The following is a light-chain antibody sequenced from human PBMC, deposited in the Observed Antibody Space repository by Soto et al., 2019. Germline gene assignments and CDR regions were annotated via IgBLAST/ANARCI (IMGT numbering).Light chain of an antibody. J-gene: IGLJ3*02. CDR3: GTWDSSLSAPNWV. V-gene: IGLV1-51*01. CDR1: ISNIGKNY. Sequence: QSVLTQPPSVSAAPGQTVTISCSGSISNIGKNYVSWYQQLPGTAPKVLIYDNNKRPSGIPDRFSSSKSGTSATLGITGLQTGDEADYYCGTWDSSLSAPNWVFGGGTKLTVL. CDR2: DNN.